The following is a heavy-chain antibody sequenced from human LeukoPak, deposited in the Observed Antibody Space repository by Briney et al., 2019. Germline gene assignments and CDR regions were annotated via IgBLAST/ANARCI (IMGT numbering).Heavy chain of an antibody. CDR1: GGSFSGYY. J-gene: IGHJ4*02. Sequence: PSETLSLTCAVYGGSFSGYYWSWIRQPPGKGLEWIGEINHSGSTNYNPSLKGRVTISVDTSKNQFSLKLSSVTAADTAVYYCARGPIVLMVYAIYKGAFDYWGQGTLVTVSS. D-gene: IGHD2-8*01. V-gene: IGHV4-34*01. CDR3: ARGPIVLMVYAIYKGAFDY. CDR2: INHSGST.